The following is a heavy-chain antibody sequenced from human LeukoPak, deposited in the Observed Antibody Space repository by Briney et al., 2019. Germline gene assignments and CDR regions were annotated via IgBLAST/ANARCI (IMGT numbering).Heavy chain of an antibody. CDR2: IYYSEST. D-gene: IGHD6-19*01. CDR1: GGSISSSSYY. CDR3: ARHRTGSSGWYGGPYYFDY. J-gene: IGHJ4*02. Sequence: SETLSLTCTVSGGSISSSSYYWRWIRQPPGKGLERIGSIYYSESTYYNPSLKNRVAIYVDTAKNQFSLKLSSVTAADTAVYYCARHRTGSSGWYGGPYYFDYWGQGTLVTVSS. V-gene: IGHV4-39*01.